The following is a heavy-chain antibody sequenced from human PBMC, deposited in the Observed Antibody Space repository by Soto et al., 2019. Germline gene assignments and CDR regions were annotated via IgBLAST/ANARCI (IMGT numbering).Heavy chain of an antibody. CDR3: ARVYPLRPLDTSAMVRGVLNWFDP. D-gene: IGHD3-10*01. CDR2: ISAYNGNT. CDR1: CYTFTSYG. V-gene: IGHV1-18*04. J-gene: IGHJ5*02. Sequence: ASVKVSCKASCYTFTSYGISWVRQAPGQGLEWMGWISAYNGNTNYAQKLQGRVTMITDTSTRTAYMELRSLRSDDTAVYYCARVYPLRPLDTSAMVRGVLNWFDPWGQGTLVTVSS.